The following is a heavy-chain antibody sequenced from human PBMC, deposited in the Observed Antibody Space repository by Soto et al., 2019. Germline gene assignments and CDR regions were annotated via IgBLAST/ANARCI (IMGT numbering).Heavy chain of an antibody. J-gene: IGHJ4*01. Sequence: RLSCTASGFMFGSYWMTWVRHVPGKGLQWVANIKRDGSEKYYVDFVKGRFTISRDNADNSVFLDMNNLRVDDTATYYCARVRANDYEIYYWGQGSLVTVSS. CDR2: IKRDGSEK. D-gene: IGHD4-17*01. CDR3: ARVRANDYEIYY. CDR1: GFMFGSYW. V-gene: IGHV3-7*03.